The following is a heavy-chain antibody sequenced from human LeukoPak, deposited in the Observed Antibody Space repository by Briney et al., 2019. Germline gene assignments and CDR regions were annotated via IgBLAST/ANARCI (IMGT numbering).Heavy chain of an antibody. CDR2: IKQDGSEK. CDR1: GFTFSSYW. J-gene: IGHJ5*02. D-gene: IGHD3-10*01. CDR3: ARDCITMVRGVTLNWFDP. V-gene: IGHV3-7*05. Sequence: GGSLRLSCAASGFTFSSYWMSWVRQAPGKGLEWVANIKQDGSEKYYVDSVKGRFTISRDNAKNSLYLQMNSLRAEDTAVYYCARDCITMVRGVTLNWFDPWGQGTLVSVSS.